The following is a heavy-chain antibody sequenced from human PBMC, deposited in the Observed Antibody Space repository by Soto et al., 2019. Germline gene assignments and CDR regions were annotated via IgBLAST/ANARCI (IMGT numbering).Heavy chain of an antibody. CDR1: GFTLSGRS. CDR2: IDNAGTDS. Sequence: EVQLVESGGGLVQPGGSLRLSCAASGFTLSGRSMHWVRQAPGKGLVWVSGIDNAGTDSTYADSAKGRFTSSRDNAKNMLYLQMTSLIVEDTAVYYCARGWFGPDVWGKGTTVTVSS. V-gene: IGHV3-74*01. D-gene: IGHD3-10*01. J-gene: IGHJ6*04. CDR3: ARGWFGPDV.